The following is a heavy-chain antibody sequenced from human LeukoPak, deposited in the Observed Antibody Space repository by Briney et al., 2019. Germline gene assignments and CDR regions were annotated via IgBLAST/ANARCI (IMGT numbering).Heavy chain of an antibody. V-gene: IGHV1-69*04. CDR3: ARVPGFYYDILTGYPHGMDV. CDR2: IIPILGIA. CDR1: GGTFSSYA. D-gene: IGHD3-9*01. J-gene: IGHJ6*02. Sequence: ASVKVSCKASGGTFSSYAISWVRQAPGQGLEWMGRIIPILGIANYAQKFQGRVTITADKSTSTAYMELSSLRSEDTAVYYCARVPGFYYDILTGYPHGMDVWGQGTTVTVSS.